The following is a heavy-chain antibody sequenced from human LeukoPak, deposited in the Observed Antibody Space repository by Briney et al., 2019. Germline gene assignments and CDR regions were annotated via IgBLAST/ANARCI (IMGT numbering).Heavy chain of an antibody. J-gene: IGHJ5*02. D-gene: IGHD3-9*01. Sequence: PSETLSLTCTVSGDSISSGSYYWSWIRQPAGKGLEWIGRIYTSGSTNYNPSLKSRVTMSVDTSKNQFSLKLSSVTAADTAVYYCARLLSYDISNWFDPWGQGTLVTVSS. CDR2: IYTSGST. CDR3: ARLLSYDISNWFDP. CDR1: GDSISSGSYY. V-gene: IGHV4-61*02.